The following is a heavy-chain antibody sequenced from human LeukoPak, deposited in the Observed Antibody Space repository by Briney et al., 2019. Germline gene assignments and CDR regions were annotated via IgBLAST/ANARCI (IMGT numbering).Heavy chain of an antibody. V-gene: IGHV4-59*01. CDR1: GGSISTYY. CDR3: ARRRGGQFDWLLYVGEAFDI. J-gene: IGHJ3*02. D-gene: IGHD3-9*01. Sequence: SETLSLTCTVSGGSISTYYWGWIRQPPGKGLEWIGYIYYSGSTNYNPSLKSRVTISVDTSKNQFSLKLTSVTAADTAVYYCARRRGGQFDWLLYVGEAFDIWGQGTMVTVSS. CDR2: IYYSGST.